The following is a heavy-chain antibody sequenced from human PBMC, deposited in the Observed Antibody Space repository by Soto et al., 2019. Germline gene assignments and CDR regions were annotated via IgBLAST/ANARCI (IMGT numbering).Heavy chain of an antibody. V-gene: IGHV1-58*01. CDR1: GFTFTNSA. CDR3: AALPAYDWHNYYFDY. D-gene: IGHD1-20*01. Sequence: ASVKVSCKASGFTFTNSAVQWVRQARGQRLEWIGWIVVGSGNTNYVQKFQGRVTFTRDMSTSTAYMELSSLRSEDTAVYYCAALPAYDWHNYYFDYWGQGTPVTVSS. CDR2: IVVGSGNT. J-gene: IGHJ4*02.